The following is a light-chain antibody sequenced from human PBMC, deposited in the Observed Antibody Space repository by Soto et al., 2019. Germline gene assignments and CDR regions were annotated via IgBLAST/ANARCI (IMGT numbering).Light chain of an antibody. J-gene: IGLJ1*01. CDR3: SSYTSSTAYV. CDR1: SSDVGGYNY. CDR2: EVT. Sequence: QSVLTQPASVSGSPGQSITISCTGTSSDVGGYNYVSWYQLHPGKAPKLILYEVTNQPSGVSDRFSGSKSGNTASLTISGLQAEDEADYYCSSYTSSTAYVFGTGTKVTVL. V-gene: IGLV2-14*01.